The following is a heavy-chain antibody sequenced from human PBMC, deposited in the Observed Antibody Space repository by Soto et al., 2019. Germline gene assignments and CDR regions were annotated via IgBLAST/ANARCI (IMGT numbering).Heavy chain of an antibody. Sequence: SGPTLVNPTQTLTLTCTFSGFSLSTNAMRVSWIRQSPGKALEWLARIDWDGDKLYNTSLRTRLTISKDTSKNQVVLTMTNMDPLHTGTYYCARMPARSGNNQHDAFDFWGPGTMVTVSS. V-gene: IGHV2-70*04. D-gene: IGHD1-26*01. J-gene: IGHJ3*01. CDR3: ARMPARSGNNQHDAFDF. CDR2: IDWDGDK. CDR1: GFSLSTNAMR.